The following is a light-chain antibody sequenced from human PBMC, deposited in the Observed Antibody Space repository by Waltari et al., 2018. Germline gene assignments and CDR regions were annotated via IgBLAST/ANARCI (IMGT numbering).Light chain of an antibody. CDR1: QSLVSSDGNTY. V-gene: IGKV2-30*01. CDR2: KVS. CDR3: MQGIHRPWT. J-gene: IGKJ1*01. Sequence: DVVMTQSPLSLHVTLGQPASIPCRSSQSLVSSDGNTYFNWFHQRPGQSPRRLLYKVSNRDSGVPDRFSGSGSGTDFTLRISRVEAEDVGVYYCMQGIHRPWTFGQGTKVEIK.